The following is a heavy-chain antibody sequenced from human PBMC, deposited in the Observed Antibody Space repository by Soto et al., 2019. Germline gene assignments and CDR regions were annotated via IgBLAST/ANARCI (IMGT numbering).Heavy chain of an antibody. D-gene: IGHD1-1*01. V-gene: IGHV3-48*02. Sequence: LRLSCAASGFSFSSSTMNWVRQAPGKGLEWVSYISSGSTTIYYAESVKGRFTISRDNGKNSLYLQMNSLRDEDTAVYYCARVRRNDASDYYGMDVWGQGTTVTVSS. J-gene: IGHJ6*02. CDR1: GFSFSSST. CDR2: ISSGSTTI. CDR3: ARVRRNDASDYYGMDV.